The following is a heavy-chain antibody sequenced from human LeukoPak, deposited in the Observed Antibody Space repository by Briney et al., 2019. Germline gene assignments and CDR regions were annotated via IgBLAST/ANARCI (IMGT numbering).Heavy chain of an antibody. V-gene: IGHV3-21*01. CDR2: ISSSSYI. J-gene: IGHJ4*02. D-gene: IGHD6-19*01. CDR1: GFTFSSYS. CDR3: AREKIAVAGRPFDY. Sequence: GGSLRLSCAASGFTFSSYSMNWVRQAPGKGLEWVSSISSSSYIYYADSVKGRFTISRDNAKNSLYLQMNSLRAEDTAVYYCAREKIAVAGRPFDYWGQGTLVTVSS.